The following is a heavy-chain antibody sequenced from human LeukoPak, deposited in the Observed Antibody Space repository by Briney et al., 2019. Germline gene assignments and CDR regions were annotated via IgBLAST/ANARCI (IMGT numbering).Heavy chain of an antibody. CDR2: IIPIFGTA. Sequence: SVKISCKASGGTFSSYAISWVRQAPGQGLEWMGGIIPIFGTANYAQKFQGRVTITADESTSTAYMEPSSLRSEDTAVYYCARGRNYDDAFDIWGQGTMVTVSS. V-gene: IGHV1-69*13. CDR1: GGTFSSYA. CDR3: ARGRNYDDAFDI. D-gene: IGHD1-7*01. J-gene: IGHJ3*02.